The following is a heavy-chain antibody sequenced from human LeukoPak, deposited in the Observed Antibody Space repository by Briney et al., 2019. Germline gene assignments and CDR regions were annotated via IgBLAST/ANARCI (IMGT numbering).Heavy chain of an antibody. CDR1: GGSISTYY. CDR2: IYYSGST. CDR3: ARTRAKWGVDY. V-gene: IGHV4-59*01. D-gene: IGHD3-16*01. J-gene: IGHJ4*02. Sequence: SETLSLTCTFSGGSISTYYWSWLRQPPGKGLEWIGYIYYSGSTNYNPSLKSRVTISVDTSKNQFSLKLSSVTAADTAVYYCARTRAKWGVDYWGQGTLVTVSS.